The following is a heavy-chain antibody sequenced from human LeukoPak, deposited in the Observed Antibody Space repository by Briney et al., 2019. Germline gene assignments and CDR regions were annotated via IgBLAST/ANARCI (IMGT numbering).Heavy chain of an antibody. Sequence: SQTLSLTCTVSGGSISSGGYYWSWIRQQPGKGLEWIGYIHHSGSTYYNPSLKSRVTTSVDTSKNQFSLKLTSVTAADTAVYYCARVGSARGWYFDLWGRSTLVTVSS. V-gene: IGHV4-31*03. CDR2: IHHSGST. CDR1: GGSISSGGYY. J-gene: IGHJ2*01. D-gene: IGHD2-15*01. CDR3: ARVGSARGWYFDL.